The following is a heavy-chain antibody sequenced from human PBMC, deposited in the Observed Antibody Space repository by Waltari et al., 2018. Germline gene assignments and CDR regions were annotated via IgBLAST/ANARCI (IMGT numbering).Heavy chain of an antibody. J-gene: IGHJ4*02. CDR1: GLAFRIYW. CDR3: TRGGVGYGNFEY. CDR2: IYTGASDT. Sequence: EVQLVESGGALVKNGGSLRPACAASGLAFRIYWLPWVRQTPGKGLVWVSRIYTGASDTYYADSVKGRFTISRDNAKNTLYLQMNSLRVEDTAVYYCTRGGVGYGNFEYWGLGTLVTVSS. V-gene: IGHV3-74*01. D-gene: IGHD5-12*01.